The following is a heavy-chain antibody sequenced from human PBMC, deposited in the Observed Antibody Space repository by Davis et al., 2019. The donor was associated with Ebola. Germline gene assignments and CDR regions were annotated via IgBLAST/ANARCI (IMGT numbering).Heavy chain of an antibody. J-gene: IGHJ6*02. CDR3: ARQEAIFGKGMDV. D-gene: IGHD3-3*01. Sequence: GESLKISCKGSGYSFTNYWIGWVRQMPGKGLEWMGIISPGDSDTRYSPSFQGQVTISADKSISTAYLQWSSLKASDTAMYYCARQEAIFGKGMDVWGQGTTVTVSS. CDR1: GYSFTNYW. CDR2: ISPGDSDT. V-gene: IGHV5-51*01.